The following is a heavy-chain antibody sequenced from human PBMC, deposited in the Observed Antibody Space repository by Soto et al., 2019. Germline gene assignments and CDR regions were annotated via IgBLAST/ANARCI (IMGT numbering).Heavy chain of an antibody. Sequence: GASVKVSCKASGYTFTDYYMHWVRQAPGQGLEWMGWINPNSGGTNYAQKFQGRVTMTRDTSISTAYMELSRLRSDDTAVYYCAKGPNIVVVPAATGGMDVWGQGTTVTVSS. CDR3: AKGPNIVVVPAATGGMDV. CDR1: GYTFTDYY. D-gene: IGHD2-2*01. V-gene: IGHV1-2*02. J-gene: IGHJ6*02. CDR2: INPNSGGT.